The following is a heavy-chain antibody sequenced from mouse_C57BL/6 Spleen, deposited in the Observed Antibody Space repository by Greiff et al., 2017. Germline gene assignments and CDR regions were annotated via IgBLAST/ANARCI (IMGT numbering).Heavy chain of an antibody. J-gene: IGHJ1*03. V-gene: IGHV1-15*01. CDR3: TRNYGSSPRYFDV. CDR1: GYTFTDYE. CDR2: IDPETGGT. Sequence: QVQLQQSGAELVRPGASVTLSCKASGYTFTDYEMHWVKQTPVHGLEWIGAIDPETGGTAYNQKFKGKDILTADKSSSTAYMELRSLTSEDSAVYYCTRNYGSSPRYFDVWGTGTTVTVSS. D-gene: IGHD1-1*01.